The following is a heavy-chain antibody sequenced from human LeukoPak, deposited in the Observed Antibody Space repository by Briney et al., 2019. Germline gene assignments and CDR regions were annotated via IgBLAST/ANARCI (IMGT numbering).Heavy chain of an antibody. CDR3: ARQWGFDYSFDWYFDL. CDR1: GGSISSSTYY. D-gene: IGHD4-11*01. Sequence: SETLSLTCTASGGSISSSTYYWGWIRQPPGKGLEWIGSLYYSGSTYYNPSLKSRVTMFVDTSKNQFSLKLSSVTAADTAVYYCARQWGFDYSFDWYFDLWGRGILVTVSS. V-gene: IGHV4-39*01. CDR2: LYYSGST. J-gene: IGHJ2*01.